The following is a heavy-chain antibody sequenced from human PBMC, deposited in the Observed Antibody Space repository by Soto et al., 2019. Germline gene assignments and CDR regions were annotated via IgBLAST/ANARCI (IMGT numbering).Heavy chain of an antibody. CDR3: ARDGIDIVVVVAAIDAFDI. CDR2: ISAYNGNT. CDR1: GYTFTSYG. V-gene: IGHV1-18*04. J-gene: IGHJ3*02. Sequence: QVQLVQSGAEVKKPGASVKVSCKASGYTFTSYGISWVRQAPGQGLEWMGWISAYNGNTNYAQKLQGRVTMTTDTSTSKAYMELRSLRSDDTAVYYCARDGIDIVVVVAAIDAFDIWGQGTMVTVSS. D-gene: IGHD2-15*01.